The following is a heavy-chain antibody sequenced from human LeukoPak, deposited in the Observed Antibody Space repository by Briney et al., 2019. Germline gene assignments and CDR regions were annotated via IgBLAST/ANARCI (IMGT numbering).Heavy chain of an antibody. Sequence: PGGSLGLTCAASGFTFRNYWVHGVRQAPAKGLVWVSRINSDGRSKNHADSVKGRFTISRDNAKNTLYLQMNSLSAEDTAVYYCASDVRDGYNPFDYWGQGTLVTVSS. CDR1: GFTFRNYW. D-gene: IGHD5-24*01. V-gene: IGHV3-74*01. CDR2: INSDGRSK. J-gene: IGHJ4*02. CDR3: ASDVRDGYNPFDY.